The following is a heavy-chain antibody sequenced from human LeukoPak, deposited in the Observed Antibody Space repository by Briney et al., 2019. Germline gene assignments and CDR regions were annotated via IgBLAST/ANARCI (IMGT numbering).Heavy chain of an antibody. J-gene: IGHJ4*02. CDR1: DGSISDYY. CDR3: ATQSPGVATDN. D-gene: IGHD3-3*01. V-gene: IGHV4-59*01. Sequence: SETLSLTCTVSDGSISDYYWSWIRQPPGKGLEWIAYMYYTGSTDYNPSLRSRVTISIDTSKNQFSLKLRSVTAAGTAVYYCATQSPGVATDNWGQGTLVTVSS. CDR2: MYYTGST.